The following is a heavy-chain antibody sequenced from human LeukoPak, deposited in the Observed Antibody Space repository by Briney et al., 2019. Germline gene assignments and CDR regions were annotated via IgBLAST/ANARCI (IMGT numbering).Heavy chain of an antibody. V-gene: IGHV3-15*01. CDR2: IKSKADGGTT. CDR1: GFSFNNAW. D-gene: IGHD6-19*01. CDR3: ARDSSVAGSLDY. J-gene: IGHJ4*02. Sequence: PGGSLRLSCAASGFSFNNAWMSWVRQAPGKGLEWIGRIKSKADGGTTDYGAPVKGRFTVSRDDSKNTLFVQMNSLKTEDTAVYYCARDSSVAGSLDYWGQGTLVTVSS.